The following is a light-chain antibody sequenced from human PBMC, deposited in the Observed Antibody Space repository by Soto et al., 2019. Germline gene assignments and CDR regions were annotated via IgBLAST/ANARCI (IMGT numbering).Light chain of an antibody. V-gene: IGLV2-23*02. Sequence: QSALTQPASVSGSPGQPITISCTGTSSDVGDYNLVSWYQQHPGKAPKLIIYEVTKRPSGVSNRFSASKSGSTASLTISGLQAEDEADYYCCSYAGATTFEVFGGGTKLTVL. CDR1: SSDVGDYNL. CDR3: CSYAGATTFEV. J-gene: IGLJ2*01. CDR2: EVT.